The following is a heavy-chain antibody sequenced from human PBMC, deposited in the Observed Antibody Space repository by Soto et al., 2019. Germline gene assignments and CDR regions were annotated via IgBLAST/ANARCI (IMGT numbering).Heavy chain of an antibody. J-gene: IGHJ4*02. D-gene: IGHD3-10*01. Sequence: EVQLVESGGGLVKPGGSLRLSCTASGFTFTNAWMSWVRQAPGKGLEWVGRIKSETDGATTDYAAPVKGRFTISRADSTNTLYRHMNSLKTEDTAVYYCTRTILQWFGESDWGQGTLVTVSS. CDR1: GFTFTNAW. V-gene: IGHV3-15*01. CDR3: TRTILQWFGESD. CDR2: IKSETDGATT.